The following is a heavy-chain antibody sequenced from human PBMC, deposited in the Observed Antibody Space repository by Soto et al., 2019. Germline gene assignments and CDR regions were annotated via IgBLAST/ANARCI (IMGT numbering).Heavy chain of an antibody. J-gene: IGHJ1*01. Sequence: EVQLVESGGGLVKPGGSLRLSCIGSGFIFSSSTMTWVRQAPGKGLEWVSSISSSSAYIYNADSLKGRFTISRDNAKNSLYLQMDSLRAEDTAVYSCARDLGEMYAVWGQGALVTVSS. CDR3: ARDLGEMYAV. V-gene: IGHV3-21*01. CDR2: ISSSSAYI. D-gene: IGHD2-8*01. CDR1: GFIFSSST.